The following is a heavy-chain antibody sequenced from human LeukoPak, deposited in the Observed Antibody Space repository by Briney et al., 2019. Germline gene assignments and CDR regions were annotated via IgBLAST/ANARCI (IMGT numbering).Heavy chain of an antibody. CDR3: ARGGLLVVYARWFDP. V-gene: IGHV1-46*01. D-gene: IGHD2-8*02. CDR2: INPSGGST. J-gene: IGHJ5*02. CDR1: GYTFTSYA. Sequence: ASVKVSCKASGYTFTSYAMHWVRQAPGQRLEWMGIINPSGGSTSYAQKFQGRVTMTRGTSTSTVYMELSSLRSEDTAVYYCARGGLLVVYARWFDPWGQGTLVTVSS.